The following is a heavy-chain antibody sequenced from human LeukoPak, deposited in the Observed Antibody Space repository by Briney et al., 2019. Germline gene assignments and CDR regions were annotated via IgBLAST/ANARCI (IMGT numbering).Heavy chain of an antibody. CDR1: GFTFSSYS. CDR3: ARANYDILTGYYWTGPAAFDI. Sequence: GGSLRLSCAASGFTFSSYSMNWVRQAPGKGLEWVSSISSSSSYIYYADSVKGRFTISRDNAKNSLYLQMNSLRAEDTAVYYCARANYDILTGYYWTGPAAFDIWGQGTMVTVSS. V-gene: IGHV3-21*01. J-gene: IGHJ3*02. CDR2: ISSSSSYI. D-gene: IGHD3-9*01.